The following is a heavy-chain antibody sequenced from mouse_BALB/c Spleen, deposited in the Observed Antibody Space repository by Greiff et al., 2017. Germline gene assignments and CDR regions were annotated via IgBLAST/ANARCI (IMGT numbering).Heavy chain of an antibody. Sequence: QVQLQQSGAELVRPGVSVKISCKGSGYTFTDYAMHWVKQSHAKSLEWIGVISTYYGDASYNQKFKGKATMTVDKSSSTAYMELARLTSEDSAIYYCAREGRYYEYLDYWGQGTTLTVSS. D-gene: IGHD2-4*01. CDR1: GYTFTDYA. V-gene: IGHV1S137*01. CDR3: AREGRYYEYLDY. J-gene: IGHJ2*01. CDR2: ISTYYGDA.